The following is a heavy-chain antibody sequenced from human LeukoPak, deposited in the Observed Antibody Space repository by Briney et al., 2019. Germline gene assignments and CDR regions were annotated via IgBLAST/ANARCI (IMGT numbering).Heavy chain of an antibody. Sequence: PGGSLRLSCAASGFTFSSYAMSWVRQAPGKVLEWVSAISGSGGSTYYADSVKGRFTISRDNSKNTLYLQMNSLRAEDTAVYYCAKDDVDTAKGPTDYWGQGTLVTVSS. CDR2: ISGSGGST. CDR1: GFTFSSYA. D-gene: IGHD5-18*01. V-gene: IGHV3-23*01. CDR3: AKDDVDTAKGPTDY. J-gene: IGHJ4*02.